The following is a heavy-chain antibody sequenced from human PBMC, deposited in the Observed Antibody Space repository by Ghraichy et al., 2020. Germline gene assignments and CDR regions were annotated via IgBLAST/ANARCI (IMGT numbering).Heavy chain of an antibody. CDR3: AKDSYYGDGMDV. D-gene: IGHD4-17*01. Sequence: GGSLRLSCAASGFMFSSYEMNWVRQAPGKGLEWVSYISSTDSTIYYADSVKGRFTISRDNAKNSLYLQMNTLRAEDTAVYYCAKDSYYGDGMDVWGQGTTVTVSS. V-gene: IGHV3-48*03. CDR2: ISSTDSTI. J-gene: IGHJ6*02. CDR1: GFMFSSYE.